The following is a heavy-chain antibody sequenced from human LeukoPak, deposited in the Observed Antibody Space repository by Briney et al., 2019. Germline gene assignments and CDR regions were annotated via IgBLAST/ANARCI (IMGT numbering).Heavy chain of an antibody. CDR2: ISGSGDSP. V-gene: IGHV3-23*01. CDR3: AKGTRPANLSFWGGPMDV. D-gene: IGHD3-3*01. J-gene: IGHJ6*03. CDR1: GFSFSTYV. Sequence: GGSLRLSCAASGFSFSTYVMSWVRQAPGKGLEWVSTISGSGDSPYYADSVKGRFTISRDNSKNTLYLQMNSLRAEDTAVYYCAKGTRPANLSFWGGPMDVWGKGTTVTVSS.